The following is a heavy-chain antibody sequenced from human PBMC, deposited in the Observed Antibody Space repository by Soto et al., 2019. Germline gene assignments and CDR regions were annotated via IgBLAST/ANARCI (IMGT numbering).Heavy chain of an antibody. CDR2: IRSKANSYAT. V-gene: IGHV3-73*01. CDR1: GFTFSGSA. CDR3: TRTDPNRPRQADGMDV. D-gene: IGHD2-21*02. J-gene: IGHJ6*02. Sequence: GGSLRLSCAASGFTFSGSAMHWVRQASGKGLEWVGRIRSKANSYATAYAASVKGRFTISRDDSKNTAYLQMNSLKTEDTAVYYCTRTDPNRPRQADGMDVWGQGTTVTVSS.